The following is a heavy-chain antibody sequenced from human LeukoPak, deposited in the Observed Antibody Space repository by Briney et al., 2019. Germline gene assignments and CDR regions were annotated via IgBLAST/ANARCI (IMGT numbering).Heavy chain of an antibody. CDR3: AKEYRAVASY. Sequence: GGSLRLSCAASGSTFSSYAVSWVRQAPGKGLEWVSAISGSGGSTYYADSLKGRFTISRDNSKNTLYLQMNSLRAEDMAVYYCAKEYRAVASYWGQGTLVTVSS. D-gene: IGHD6-19*01. J-gene: IGHJ4*02. CDR1: GSTFSSYA. CDR2: ISGSGGST. V-gene: IGHV3-23*01.